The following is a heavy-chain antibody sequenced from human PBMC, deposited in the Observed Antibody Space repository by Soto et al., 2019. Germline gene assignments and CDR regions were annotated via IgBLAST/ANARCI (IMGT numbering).Heavy chain of an antibody. CDR2: INGDGRTT. CDR3: ARAPHYVGNSGPEDS. D-gene: IGHD3-16*01. V-gene: IGHV3-74*03. Sequence: EVELVESGGGVAQPGGSLRLSCAVSGFTFSHYWMHWVRQAPGGGLEWVSGINGDGRTTTYAESVKGRFTISRENAKNTMSLQMTSLRDADTAVYFCARAPHYVGNSGPEDSWGQGTLVTVSS. CDR1: GFTFSHYW. J-gene: IGHJ4*02.